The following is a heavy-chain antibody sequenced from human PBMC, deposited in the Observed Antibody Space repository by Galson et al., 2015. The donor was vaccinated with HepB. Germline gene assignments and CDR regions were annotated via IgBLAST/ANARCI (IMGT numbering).Heavy chain of an antibody. CDR2: INPNSGGT. J-gene: IGHJ5*02. D-gene: IGHD3-3*01. V-gene: IGHV1-2*02. CDR1: GYTFTGYY. CDR3: ARELLPPQRITFFGVVIDGQPRFDP. Sequence: SVKVSCKASGYTFTGYYMHWVRQAPGQGLEWMGWINPNSGGTNYAQKFKGRVTMTRDTSISTAYMELSRLRSDDTAVYYCARELLPPQRITFFGVVIDGQPRFDPWGQGTLVTVSS.